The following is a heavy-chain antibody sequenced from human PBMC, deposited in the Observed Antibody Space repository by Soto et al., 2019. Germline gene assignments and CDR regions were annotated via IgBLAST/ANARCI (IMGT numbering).Heavy chain of an antibody. CDR2: IYYSGST. Sequence: SETLSLTSTVSRHPTMSYYWSSIRQPPGKGLMWIGYIYYSGSTNYNPSLKSRVSISVDTSKNQFSLKVSSVTAADTGVYYCARHYCSGGSCYLDYYYYMDVWGKGTTVTVS. D-gene: IGHD2-15*01. CDR3: ARHYCSGGSCYLDYYYYMDV. CDR1: RHPTMSYY. J-gene: IGHJ6*03. V-gene: IGHV4-59*01.